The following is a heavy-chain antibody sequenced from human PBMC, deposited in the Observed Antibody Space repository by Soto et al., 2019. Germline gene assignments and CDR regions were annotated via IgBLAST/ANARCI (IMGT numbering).Heavy chain of an antibody. Sequence: GGSLRLSCAASGFTFSSYAMSWVRQAPGKGLEWVSAISGSGGSTYYADSVKGRFTISRDNSKNTLYLQMNSLRAEDTAVYYCATLTIFEEKRYYFDYWGQGTLVTVSS. CDR1: GFTFSSYA. J-gene: IGHJ4*02. D-gene: IGHD3-9*01. CDR3: ATLTIFEEKRYYFDY. V-gene: IGHV3-23*01. CDR2: ISGSGGST.